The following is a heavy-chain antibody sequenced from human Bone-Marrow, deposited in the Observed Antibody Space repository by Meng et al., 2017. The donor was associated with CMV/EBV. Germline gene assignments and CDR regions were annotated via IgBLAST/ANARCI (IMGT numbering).Heavy chain of an antibody. V-gene: IGHV3-30-3*01. CDR1: GFTFSSYA. Sequence: GESLKISCAASGFTFSSYAMHWVRQAPGKGLEWVAVISYDGSNKYYADSVKGRFTISRDNSKNTLCLQMNSLRAEDTAVYYCACQETYYYDSSGYYCDYWGQGTLVTVSS. CDR3: ACQETYYYDSSGYYCDY. CDR2: ISYDGSNK. J-gene: IGHJ4*02. D-gene: IGHD3-22*01.